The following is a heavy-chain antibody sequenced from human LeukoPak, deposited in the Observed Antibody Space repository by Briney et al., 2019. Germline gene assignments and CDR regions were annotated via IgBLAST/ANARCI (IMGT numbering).Heavy chain of an antibody. Sequence: GGSLRLSCAASGFTFGSYSMNWVRQAPGKGLEWVSYISSRSSPIYYADSVKGRFTISRDNAKDSLYLQMSSLRAEDTALYYGVRDLPVYYDASCPIWGPGTMVTVSS. J-gene: IGHJ3*02. CDR3: VRDLPVYYDASCPI. CDR2: ISSRSSPI. CDR1: GFTFGSYS. D-gene: IGHD3-22*01. V-gene: IGHV3-48*01.